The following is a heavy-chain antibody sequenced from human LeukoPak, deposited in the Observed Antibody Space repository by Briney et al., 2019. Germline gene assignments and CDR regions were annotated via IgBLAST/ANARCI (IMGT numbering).Heavy chain of an antibody. CDR1: GGSISSYY. D-gene: IGHD6-13*01. V-gene: IGHV4-4*07. CDR3: ARGQQQRVHTPRRTYYYYGMDV. CDR2: IYTSGST. Sequence: SETLSLTCTVSGGSISSYYWSWIRQPAGKGLEWIGRIYTSGSTNYNPSLKSRVTMSVDTSKNQFSLKLSSVTAADTAVYYCARGQQQRVHTPRRTYYYYGMDVWGQGTTVTVSS. J-gene: IGHJ6*02.